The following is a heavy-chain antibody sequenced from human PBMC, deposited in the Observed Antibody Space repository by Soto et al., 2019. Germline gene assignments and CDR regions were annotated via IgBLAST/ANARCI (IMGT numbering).Heavy chain of an antibody. J-gene: IGHJ4*02. Sequence: GGSLRLSCTASGFTFSSYAMSWVRQAPGKGLGWVSSISGGGDDTNYADSVKGRFTISRDNSENTMYLQMNSLRAEDTAVYYCAKIVCTSKCYVYRGPATLVTVYS. CDR3: AKIVCTSKCYVY. CDR1: GFTFSSYA. V-gene: IGHV3-23*01. CDR2: ISGGGDDT. D-gene: IGHD2-8*01.